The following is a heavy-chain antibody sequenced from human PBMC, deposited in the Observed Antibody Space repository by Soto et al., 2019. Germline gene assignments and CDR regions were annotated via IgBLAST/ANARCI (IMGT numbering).Heavy chain of an antibody. CDR1: GYTIRRGGYS. CDR3: ARGAPVVNDY. Sequence: SDTLRLTSAVSGYTIRRGGYSWRWFRLPPGRGLEWIGYIYHSVSTYYNPSLKSRVTISVDRSKNQFSLKLSSVTAADTAVYYCARGAPVVNDYWGQGTLVTVS. V-gene: IGHV4-30-2*01. D-gene: IGHD3-22*01. CDR2: IYHSVST. J-gene: IGHJ4*02.